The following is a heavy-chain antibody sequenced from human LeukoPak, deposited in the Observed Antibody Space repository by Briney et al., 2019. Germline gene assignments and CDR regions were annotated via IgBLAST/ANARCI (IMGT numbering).Heavy chain of an antibody. CDR2: IYYSGST. Sequence: SETLSLTCTVSGGSISSGGYYWSWIRQHPGKGLEWIGYIYYSGSTNYNPSLKSRVTISVDTSKNQFSLKLSSVTAADTAVYYCARDVGAPYSSSWPYYYYGMDVWGQGTTVTVSS. J-gene: IGHJ6*02. V-gene: IGHV4-61*08. CDR3: ARDVGAPYSSSWPYYYYGMDV. D-gene: IGHD6-13*01. CDR1: GGSISSGGYY.